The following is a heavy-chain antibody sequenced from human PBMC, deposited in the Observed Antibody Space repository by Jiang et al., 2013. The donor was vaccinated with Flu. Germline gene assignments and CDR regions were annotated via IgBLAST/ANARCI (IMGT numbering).Heavy chain of an antibody. CDR3: ASWGYESGNDY. J-gene: IGHJ4*02. V-gene: IGHV3-13*01. CDR1: FSSYD. Sequence: FSSYDMHWVRQATGKGLEWVSAIGTAGDTYYPGSVKGRFTISRENAKNSLYLQMNSLRAGDTAVYYCASWGYESGNDYWGQGTLVTVSS. CDR2: IGTAGDT. D-gene: IGHD5-12*01.